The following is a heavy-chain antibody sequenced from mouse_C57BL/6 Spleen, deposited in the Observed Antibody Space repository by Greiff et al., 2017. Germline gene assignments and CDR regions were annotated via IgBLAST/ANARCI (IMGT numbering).Heavy chain of an antibody. CDR3: ANYGSIHVDY. D-gene: IGHD1-1*01. J-gene: IGHJ2*01. V-gene: IGHV1-26*01. Sequence: VQLQQSGPELVKPGASVKISCKASGYTFTDYYMNWVKQSHGKSLEWIGDINPNNGGTSYNQKFKGKATLTVDKSSSTAYMELRSLTSEDSAVYYCANYGSIHVDYWGQGTTLTVSS. CDR2: INPNNGGT. CDR1: GYTFTDYY.